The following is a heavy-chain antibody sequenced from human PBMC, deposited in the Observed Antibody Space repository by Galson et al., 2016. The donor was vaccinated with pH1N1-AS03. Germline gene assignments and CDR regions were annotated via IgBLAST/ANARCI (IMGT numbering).Heavy chain of an antibody. D-gene: IGHD3-22*01. CDR3: ARDRHYDSGRRYFGESEH. CDR2: IHPIFGTP. CDR1: GGTFGNYA. Sequence: SVKVSCKASGGTFGNYAISWMRQAPGRGLEWMGGIHPIFGTPSYAQKFQGRLTVTADDSTSAAYMELSSLTSEDTAIYYCARDRHYDSGRRYFGESEHWGQGTLVIVSS. V-gene: IGHV1-69*13. J-gene: IGHJ1*01.